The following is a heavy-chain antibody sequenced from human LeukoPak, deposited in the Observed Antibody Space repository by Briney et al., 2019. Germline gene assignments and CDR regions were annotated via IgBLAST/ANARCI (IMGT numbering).Heavy chain of an antibody. CDR1: GFTFSDYY. CDR3: ARDTDFWSGYYIRYYYYYMDV. D-gene: IGHD3-3*01. J-gene: IGHJ6*03. CDR2: ISSSGSTI. Sequence: GGSLRLSCAAPGFTFSDYYMSWIRQAPGKGLEWVSYISSSGSTIYYADSVKGRFTISRDNAKNSLYLQMNSLRAEDTAVYYCARDTDFWSGYYIRYYYYYMDVWGKGTTVTVSS. V-gene: IGHV3-11*04.